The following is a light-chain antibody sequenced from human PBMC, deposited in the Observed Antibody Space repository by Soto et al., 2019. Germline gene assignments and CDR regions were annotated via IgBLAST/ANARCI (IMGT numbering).Light chain of an antibody. V-gene: IGKV3D-20*02. CDR3: QQRSDWHPIT. CDR1: ESVSSSF. CDR2: DAS. J-gene: IGKJ5*01. Sequence: EVLLTQSPGTLSLSPGERATLSCRASESVSSSFLTWYQQKPGQAPRLLIYDASSRATGIPASFSGSGSGTDFTLTISSLEHEDFAVYYCQQRSDWHPITFGQGTRLEIK.